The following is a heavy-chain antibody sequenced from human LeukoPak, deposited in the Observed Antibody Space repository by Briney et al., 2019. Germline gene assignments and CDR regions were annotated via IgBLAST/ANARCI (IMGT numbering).Heavy chain of an antibody. CDR2: IYGSGST. CDR3: ASRTYYDRSGPNWYFDL. V-gene: IGHV3-66*01. CDR1: GLTVSSNY. D-gene: IGHD3-22*01. J-gene: IGHJ2*01. Sequence: AGGSLRLSCAAFGLTVSSNYLSWVRQAPGRGLDWVSVIYGSGSTDYADSVKGRFIMSRDTSKDTVYLQMNSLRAEDTAVYYCASRTYYDRSGPNWYFDLWGRGTLVTVSS.